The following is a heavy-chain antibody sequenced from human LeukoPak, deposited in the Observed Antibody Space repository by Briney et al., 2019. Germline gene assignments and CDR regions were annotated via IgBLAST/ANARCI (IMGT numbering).Heavy chain of an antibody. CDR2: ISGGGGTT. CDR1: GFTFSSYA. V-gene: IGHV3-23*01. CDR3: AREGYYDSSGYPPGFDY. Sequence: GGSLRLSCAASGFTFSSYAMSWVRQAPGKGLEWVSSISGGGGTTYYADSVKGRFTISRDNSRNTLFLQMNSLRAEDTAVYYCAREGYYDSSGYPPGFDYWGQGTLVTVSS. D-gene: IGHD3-22*01. J-gene: IGHJ4*02.